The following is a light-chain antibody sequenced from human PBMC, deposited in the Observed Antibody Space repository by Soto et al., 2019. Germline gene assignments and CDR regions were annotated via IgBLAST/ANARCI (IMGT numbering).Light chain of an antibody. CDR3: QSYDTSLGRVL. CDR1: SSNIGAGYD. V-gene: IGLV1-40*01. CDR2: DNN. J-gene: IGLJ2*01. Sequence: QSVLTQPPSVSGAPGQRVTISCTGSSSNIGAGYDVHWYRQLPGTAPKLLIFDNNNRPSGVPDRFSGSKSGTSASLAITGLQAEDEADYYCQSYDTSLGRVLFGGGTKLTVL.